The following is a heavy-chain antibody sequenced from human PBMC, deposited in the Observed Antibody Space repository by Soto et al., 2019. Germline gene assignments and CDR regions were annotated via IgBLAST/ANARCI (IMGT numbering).Heavy chain of an antibody. J-gene: IGHJ4*02. CDR3: ARVRIDPEPSFDY. Sequence: ASVKVSCKASGYTFTSYDINWVRQATGQGLEWMGWMNPNSGNTGYAQKFQGRVTMTRNTSISTAYMELSSLRSEDTAVYYCARVRIDPEPSFDYWGQGNLVTVS. CDR2: MNPNSGNT. V-gene: IGHV1-8*01. D-gene: IGHD1-1*01. CDR1: GYTFTSYD.